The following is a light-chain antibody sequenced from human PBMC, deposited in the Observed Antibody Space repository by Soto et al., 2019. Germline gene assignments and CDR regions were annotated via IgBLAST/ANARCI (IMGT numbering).Light chain of an antibody. CDR3: CSYAGSGTLV. CDR2: EGS. J-gene: IGLJ3*02. CDR1: SSDVGSYNL. Sequence: QSVLTQPASVSGSPGQSITISCTGTSSDVGSYNLVSWHQQHPGKAPKLMIYEGSKRPSGVSNRFSGSKSGYTASLTISGLQAEDEADYYCCSYAGSGTLVFGGGTKLTVL. V-gene: IGLV2-23*01.